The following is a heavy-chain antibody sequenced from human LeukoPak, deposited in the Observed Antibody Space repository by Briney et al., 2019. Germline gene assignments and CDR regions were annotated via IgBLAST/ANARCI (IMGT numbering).Heavy chain of an antibody. CDR2: IIPIFGTA. J-gene: IGHJ4*02. CDR3: ARDRSSGWNFDY. Sequence: SVKVSCKASGGTFSSYAISWVRQAPGQGLEWMGRIIPIFGTANYAQKFQGGVTITTDESTSTAYMELSSLRSEDTAVYYCARDRSSGWNFDYWGQGTLVTVSS. D-gene: IGHD6-19*01. V-gene: IGHV1-69*05. CDR1: GGTFSSYA.